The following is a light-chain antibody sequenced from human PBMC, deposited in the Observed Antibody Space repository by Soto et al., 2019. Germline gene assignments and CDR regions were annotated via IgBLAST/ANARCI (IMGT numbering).Light chain of an antibody. CDR2: DAS. V-gene: IGKV3-11*01. Sequence: EIVLTQSPGTLSLSPGERATVSCRASQDVRGYLAWYQQKGGQAPRLLIYDASNRASGIPARFSGSGSGTDFTLTISRLEPEDSAVYYCQQRDYWPLTFGGGTKVEIK. J-gene: IGKJ4*01. CDR3: QQRDYWPLT. CDR1: QDVRGY.